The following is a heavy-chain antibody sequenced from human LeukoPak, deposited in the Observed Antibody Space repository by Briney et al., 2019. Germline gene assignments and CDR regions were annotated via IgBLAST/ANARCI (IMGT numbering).Heavy chain of an antibody. CDR3: ARLWIAVASKLISFDY. Sequence: ASVKVSCKASGGTFSSYAISWVRQAPGQGLEWMGWISAYNGNTNYAQKLQGRVTMTTDTSTSTAYMELRSLRSDDTAVYYCARLWIAVASKLISFDYWGQGTLVTVSS. D-gene: IGHD6-19*01. CDR1: GGTFSSYA. J-gene: IGHJ4*02. CDR2: ISAYNGNT. V-gene: IGHV1-18*01.